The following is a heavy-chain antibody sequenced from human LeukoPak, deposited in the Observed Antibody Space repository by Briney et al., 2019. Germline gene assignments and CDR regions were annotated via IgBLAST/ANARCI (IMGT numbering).Heavy chain of an antibody. D-gene: IGHD1-26*01. J-gene: IGHJ4*02. CDR3: ATYYDRGFYFDY. CDR2: IYYSGST. Sequence: PSETLSLTCSVSGGSVGSNYWSWIRQPPGKGLEWIGYIYYSGSTNYNPSLKSRVTISLERSKNQFSLNLSSVTAADTAVYYCATYYDRGFYFDYWGQGTLVTVSS. V-gene: IGHV4-59*02. CDR1: GGSVGSNY.